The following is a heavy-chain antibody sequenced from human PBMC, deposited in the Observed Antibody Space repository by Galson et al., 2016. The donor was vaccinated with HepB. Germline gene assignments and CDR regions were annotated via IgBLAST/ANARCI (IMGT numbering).Heavy chain of an antibody. V-gene: IGHV4-34*01. D-gene: IGHD3-16*01. Sequence: SETLSLTCAVSGGSFSAYYWTWIRQPPGKGLEWIGEINHGGSTNYNPSLKSRVTISVGASKNQFSLKVTSVTAADTAVYYCASRYNYIWGTGRPFDYWGQGTLVTVSS. CDR3: ASRYNYIWGTGRPFDY. CDR2: INHGGST. CDR1: GGSFSAYY. J-gene: IGHJ4*02.